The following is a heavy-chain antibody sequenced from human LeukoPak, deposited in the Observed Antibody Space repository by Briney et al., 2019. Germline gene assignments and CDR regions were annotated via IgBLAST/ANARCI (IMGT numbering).Heavy chain of an antibody. D-gene: IGHD3-10*01. CDR3: AKESVSDYYGSGSSTPY. J-gene: IGHJ4*02. V-gene: IGHV3-30*18. Sequence: GGSLRLSCAASGFTFSSYGMHWVRQAPGKGLEWVAVISYDGSNKYYADSVKGRFTISRDNSKNTLSLQMNSLRAEDTAVYFCAKESVSDYYGSGSSTPYWGQGTLVTVSS. CDR2: ISYDGSNK. CDR1: GFTFSSYG.